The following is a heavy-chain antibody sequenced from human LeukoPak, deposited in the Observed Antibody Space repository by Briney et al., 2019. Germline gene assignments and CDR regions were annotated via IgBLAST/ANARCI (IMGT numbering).Heavy chain of an antibody. J-gene: IGHJ4*02. D-gene: IGHD4-17*01. CDR3: ARERGLTDYGDYYFDY. CDR2: IYSGGST. CDR1: GFTVSSNY. Sequence: GGSLRLSCAASGFTVSSNYMSWVRQAPGKGMEWVSVIYSGGSTYYADSVKGRFTISRDNSKNTLYLQMNSLRAEDTAVYYCARERGLTDYGDYYFDYWGQGTLVTVSS. V-gene: IGHV3-66*01.